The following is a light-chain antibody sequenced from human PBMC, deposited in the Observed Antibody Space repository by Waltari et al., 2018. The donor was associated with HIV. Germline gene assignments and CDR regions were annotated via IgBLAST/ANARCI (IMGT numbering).Light chain of an antibody. CDR3: QQYKNWPPLS. CDR1: QSISGY. V-gene: IGKV3-15*01. J-gene: IGKJ4*01. Sequence: EIVLTQSPATLAVSPGEGATLSCRASQSISGYLAWYQQKPCQIPRLLIYDASTRAPGIPPRFSGSGSGTDFTLNISSLQSEDFAIYYCQQYKNWPPLSFGGGTKVEIK. CDR2: DAS.